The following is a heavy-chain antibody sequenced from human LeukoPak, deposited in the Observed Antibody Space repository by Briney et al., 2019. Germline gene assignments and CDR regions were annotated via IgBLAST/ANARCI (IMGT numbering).Heavy chain of an antibody. J-gene: IGHJ6*02. V-gene: IGHV4-31*03. CDR1: GGSISSGGYY. CDR2: IYYSGST. CDR3: ARGKTEYCSSTSCLDLDV. Sequence: SETLSLTCTVSGGSISSGGYYWSWIRQHPGKGLEWIGYIYYSGSTYYNPSLKSRVTISVDTSKNQFSLKLSSVTAADTAVYYCARGKTEYCSSTSCLDLDVWGQGTTVTVSS. D-gene: IGHD2-2*01.